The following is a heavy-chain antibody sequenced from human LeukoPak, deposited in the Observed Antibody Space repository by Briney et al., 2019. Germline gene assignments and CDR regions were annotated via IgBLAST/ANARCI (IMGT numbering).Heavy chain of an antibody. CDR1: GFSLSTSGVG. J-gene: IGHJ4*02. D-gene: IGHD3-16*01. CDR3: IRGLGELGDFDY. CDR2: IYWDDDK. Sequence: SGPTLVNPTQTLTLTCTFSGFSLSTSGVGVGWIRQPPGKALEWLALIYWDDDKRYSPSLKSRLTITKDTSKNQVVLTMTNMDPVGTATYYCIRGLGELGDFDYWGQGTLVTVSS. V-gene: IGHV2-5*02.